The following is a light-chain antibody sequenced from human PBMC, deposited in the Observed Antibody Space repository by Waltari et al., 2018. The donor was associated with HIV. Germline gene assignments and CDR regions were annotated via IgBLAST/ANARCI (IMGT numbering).Light chain of an antibody. CDR1: SSNIGAAYD. Sequence: QSVLTQPPSVSGAPGQRVTISCTGSSSNIGAAYDVHWYQHLPGTAPKLLIDANTHRPSGVPDRFSGSKSGTSASLAITGLQAEDEAEYYCQSYDSSLSGYVVFGGGTKLTVL. CDR2: ANT. V-gene: IGLV1-40*01. CDR3: QSYDSSLSGYVV. J-gene: IGLJ2*01.